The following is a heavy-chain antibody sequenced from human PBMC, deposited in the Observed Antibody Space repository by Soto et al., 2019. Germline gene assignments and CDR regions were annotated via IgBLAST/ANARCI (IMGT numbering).Heavy chain of an antibody. CDR3: ASSWGSGSYYPLAEVSYSFDY. D-gene: IGHD3-10*01. Sequence: QVQLVQSGAEVKKPGSSVKVSCKASGGTFSSYAISWVRQAPGQGLEWMGGIIPIFGTANYAQKFQGRVTITADESTSTAYMELSSLRSEDTAVYYCASSWGSGSYYPLAEVSYSFDYWGQGTLVTVSS. V-gene: IGHV1-69*01. CDR1: GGTFSSYA. J-gene: IGHJ4*02. CDR2: IIPIFGTA.